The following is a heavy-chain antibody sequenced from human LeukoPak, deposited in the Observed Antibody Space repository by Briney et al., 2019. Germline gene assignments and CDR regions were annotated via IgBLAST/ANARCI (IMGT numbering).Heavy chain of an antibody. CDR2: ISWNSGSI. CDR1: GFTFDDYA. V-gene: IGHV3-9*01. D-gene: IGHD5-12*01. J-gene: IGHJ4*02. Sequence: PGGSLRLSCAASGFTFDDYAMHWVRRAPGKGLEWVSGISWNSGSIGCADSVKGRFTISRDNAKNSLYLQMNSLRAEDTALYYCAKGPRSGYEVLPDYWGQGTLVTVSS. CDR3: AKGPRSGYEVLPDY.